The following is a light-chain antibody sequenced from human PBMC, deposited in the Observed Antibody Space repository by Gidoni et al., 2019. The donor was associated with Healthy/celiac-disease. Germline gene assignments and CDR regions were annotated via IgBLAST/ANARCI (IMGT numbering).Light chain of an antibody. CDR2: KAS. CDR3: QQYNSYWT. J-gene: IGKJ1*01. Sequence: DIQMTQSPSTLSASVGDRVTITCRASQSISIWLAWYQQKPGKAPKLLIYKASNLEGGVPSRFSGSGSGTEFTLTISSLQPDDFATYYCQQYNSYWTFGQGTKVEIK. CDR1: QSISIW. V-gene: IGKV1-5*03.